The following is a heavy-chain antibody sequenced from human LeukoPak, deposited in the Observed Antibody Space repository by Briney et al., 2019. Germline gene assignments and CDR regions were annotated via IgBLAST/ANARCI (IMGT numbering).Heavy chain of an antibody. D-gene: IGHD6-25*01. CDR3: ARGYSSGWPDF. V-gene: IGHV3-53*01. J-gene: IGHJ4*02. Sequence: GGSLRLSCAASGFTVSTSYMNWVRQAPGKGLEWVSVIYGGGSTYYADSVRGRFTISRDNSKNTLYLQMNSLRAEDTAMYFCARGYSSGWPDFWGQGTLVTVSS. CDR1: GFTVSTSY. CDR2: IYGGGST.